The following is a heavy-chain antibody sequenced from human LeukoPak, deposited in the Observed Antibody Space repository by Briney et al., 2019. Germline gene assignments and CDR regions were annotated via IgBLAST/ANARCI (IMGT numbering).Heavy chain of an antibody. Sequence: SETLSLTCIVSGGSISSSTYYWGWIRQPPGKGLECIGSIYYSGSTYYNPSLKSRVTISVDTSKNQFSLKLSSVTAADTAVYYCARINYGDYVLDSYYYYGMDVWGQGTTVTVSS. CDR3: ARINYGDYVLDSYYYYGMDV. J-gene: IGHJ6*02. CDR1: GGSISSSTYY. CDR2: IYYSGST. V-gene: IGHV4-39*01. D-gene: IGHD4-17*01.